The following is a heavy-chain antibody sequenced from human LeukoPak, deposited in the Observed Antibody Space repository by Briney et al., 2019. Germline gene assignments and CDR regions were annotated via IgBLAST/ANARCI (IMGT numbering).Heavy chain of an antibody. CDR3: ARDPSSGADYFDY. CDR1: GFTFSSYW. Sequence: GGSLRLSCAASGFTFSSYWMSWVRQAPGKGLEWVANRKQDGSEKYYVDSVKGRFTISRDNAKNSLYLQMNSLRAEDTAVYYCARDPSSGADYFDYWGQGTLVTVSS. J-gene: IGHJ4*02. V-gene: IGHV3-7*01. D-gene: IGHD4/OR15-4a*01. CDR2: RKQDGSEK.